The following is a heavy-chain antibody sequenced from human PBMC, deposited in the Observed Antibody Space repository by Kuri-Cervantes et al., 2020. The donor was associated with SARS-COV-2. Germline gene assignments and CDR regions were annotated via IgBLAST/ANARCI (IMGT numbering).Heavy chain of an antibody. J-gene: IGHJ4*02. CDR1: GSTFNNYD. V-gene: IGHV3-30-3*01. CDR3: ASRKGTDTEYYDSSGFIY. CDR2: ISYDGSKK. D-gene: IGHD3-22*01. Sequence: GGSLRLSCAASGSTFNNYDMYWVRQAPGKGLEWVAVISYDGSKKYYEDSVKGRFTISRDNAKNTLYLQMNSLRAEDTAVYYCASRKGTDTEYYDSSGFIYWGQGTLVTVSS.